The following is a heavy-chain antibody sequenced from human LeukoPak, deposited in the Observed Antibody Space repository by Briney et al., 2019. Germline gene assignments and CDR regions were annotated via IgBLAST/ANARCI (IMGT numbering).Heavy chain of an antibody. CDR2: VHKSGRT. CDR3: ARELLGAPTPGAY. D-gene: IGHD1-26*01. Sequence: SETLSLTCALSTVSGSSANFWSWVRQPPGEGLEWIGEVHKSGRTNYNPSLKTRVTISIDASKNQLSLELTSVTAADTAVYYCARELLGAPTPGAYWGQGTRVTVSS. V-gene: IGHV4-4*02. J-gene: IGHJ4*02. CDR1: TVSGSSANF.